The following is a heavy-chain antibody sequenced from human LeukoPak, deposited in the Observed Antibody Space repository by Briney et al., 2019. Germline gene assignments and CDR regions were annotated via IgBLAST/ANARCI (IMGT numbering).Heavy chain of an antibody. Sequence: SVKVSCKASGGTFSSYAISWVRQAPGQGLEWMGGIIPIFGTANYAQKFQGRVTITADKSTSTAYMELSSLRSEDTAEYYCARDLTITMVRGVSRDYYYYMDVWGKGTTVTVSS. D-gene: IGHD3-10*01. J-gene: IGHJ6*03. CDR2: IIPIFGTA. CDR3: ARDLTITMVRGVSRDYYYYMDV. CDR1: GGTFSSYA. V-gene: IGHV1-69*06.